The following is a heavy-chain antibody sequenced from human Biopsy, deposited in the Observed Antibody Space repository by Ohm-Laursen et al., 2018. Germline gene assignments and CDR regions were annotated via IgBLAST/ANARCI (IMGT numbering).Heavy chain of an antibody. D-gene: IGHD3-16*01. Sequence: PGTLSLTWAVYGESFNGYYWSWIRQTPGKGLEWIGEVSHSGSTNYNPSLKSRVTISVDTSKNQFSLNLSSVTAADTAVYYCARLTGDYIWGNWRINHDPFDIWDQGTSVTVSS. V-gene: IGHV4-34*01. CDR1: GESFNGYY. CDR2: VSHSGST. J-gene: IGHJ3*02. CDR3: ARLTGDYIWGNWRINHDPFDI.